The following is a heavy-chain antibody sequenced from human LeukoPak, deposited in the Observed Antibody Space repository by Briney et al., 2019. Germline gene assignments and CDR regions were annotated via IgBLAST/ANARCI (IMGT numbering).Heavy chain of an antibody. V-gene: IGHV2-5*01. CDR1: GFSLSGVG. D-gene: IGHD6-6*01. J-gene: IGHJ4*02. CDR3: AHLIPTRPAGFDY. CDR2: IYWNDDK. Sequence: ASGPTLVNPTQTLTLTCTFSGFSLSGVGVGWIRQPPGKALEWLALIYWNDDKRYSPSLKSRLTVTKDTSKNQVVLTMTNMDPVDTATYYCAHLIPTRPAGFDYWGQGTLVTVSS.